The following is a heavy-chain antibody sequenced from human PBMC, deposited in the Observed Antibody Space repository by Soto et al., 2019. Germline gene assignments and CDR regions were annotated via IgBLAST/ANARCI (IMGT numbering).Heavy chain of an antibody. CDR3: ARDDLNRGGKYFDY. CDR1: AYSFTTHD. V-gene: IGHV1-18*01. Sequence: GASVKVSCKASAYSFTTHDITWLRQAPGKGLEWVGGISTDRGDTIYPQNLQGRVTMTTDSSTSTVYMELKSLRSDDTAVYYCARDDLNRGGKYFDYWGQGTLVTVSS. D-gene: IGHD2-15*01. CDR2: ISTDRGDT. J-gene: IGHJ4*02.